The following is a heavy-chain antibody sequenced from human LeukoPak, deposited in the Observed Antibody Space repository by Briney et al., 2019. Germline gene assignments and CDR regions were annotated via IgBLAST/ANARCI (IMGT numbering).Heavy chain of an antibody. D-gene: IGHD3-10*01. CDR3: ARDHLANYYGSGSDADAFDI. CDR1: GFTFSSYS. V-gene: IGHV3-21*01. J-gene: IGHJ3*02. CDR2: ISSSSSYI. Sequence: PGGSLRLSCAASGFTFSSYSMNWVRQAPGKGLEWASSISSSSSYIYYADSVKGRFTISRDNAKNSLYLQMNSLRAEDTAVYYCARDHLANYYGSGSDADAFDIWGQGTMVTVSS.